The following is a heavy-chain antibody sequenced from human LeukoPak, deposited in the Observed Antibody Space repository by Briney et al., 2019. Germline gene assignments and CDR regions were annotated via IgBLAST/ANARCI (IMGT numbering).Heavy chain of an antibody. J-gene: IGHJ4*02. Sequence: GGSLRLSCAASGFTFSAYAMTWVRQAPGKGLEWVSIIRGNGGGTYYADSVKGRFNIFRDNSENTLYLQMNSLRVDDTAVYYCAGVGQYYDFWSGFDFWGQGALVIVSS. D-gene: IGHD3-3*01. CDR1: GFTFSAYA. CDR3: AGVGQYYDFWSGFDF. V-gene: IGHV3-23*01. CDR2: IRGNGGGT.